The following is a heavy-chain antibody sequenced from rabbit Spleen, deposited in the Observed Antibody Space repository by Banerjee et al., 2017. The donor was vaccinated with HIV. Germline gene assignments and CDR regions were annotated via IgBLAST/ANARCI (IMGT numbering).Heavy chain of an antibody. V-gene: IGHV1S40*01. CDR2: IDIGSRDFT. D-gene: IGHD4-1*01. Sequence: QQLEESGGDLVQPGASLTLTCTASGIDFSNYNFMCWVRQAPGKGLEWIACIDIGSRDFTYYASWAKGRFTISKSSSTTVTLQMTSLTVADTATYFCARDLAGAIGWNFYLWGPGTLVTVS. J-gene: IGHJ4*01. CDR1: GIDFSNYNF. CDR3: ARDLAGAIGWNFYL.